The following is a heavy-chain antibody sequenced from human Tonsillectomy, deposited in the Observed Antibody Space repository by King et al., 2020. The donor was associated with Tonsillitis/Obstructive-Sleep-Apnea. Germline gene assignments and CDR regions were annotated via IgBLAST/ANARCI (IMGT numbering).Heavy chain of an antibody. J-gene: IGHJ6*03. CDR3: AHLVVPPSQGYYYMDV. V-gene: IGHV2-5*02. D-gene: IGHD2-2*01. Sequence: TLKESGPTLVKPTQTLTLTCTFSGFSLSTSAVGVGWIRQPPGKALEWLALIYWDDDKRYSPSLKSRLTITKDTSKNQVVLTMTNMDPVETATYSCAHLVVPPSQGYYYMDVWGKGTTVTVSS. CDR2: IYWDDDK. CDR1: GFSLSTSAVG.